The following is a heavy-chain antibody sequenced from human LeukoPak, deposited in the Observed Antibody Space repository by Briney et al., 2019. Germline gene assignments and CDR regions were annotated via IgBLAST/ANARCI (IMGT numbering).Heavy chain of an antibody. D-gene: IGHD5-24*01. J-gene: IGHJ3*02. CDR1: GFIFDEYA. Sequence: WSLRLSFVASGFIFDEYAMHWVRQVPGEGLEWVSVITWNSGRIDFADSVKGRFTISRDTAKNSLYPQMNSLRAEDTALYYCAKGNGYSIGRDPFDIWGQGTMVTVSS. CDR2: ITWNSGRI. V-gene: IGHV3-9*01. CDR3: AKGNGYSIGRDPFDI.